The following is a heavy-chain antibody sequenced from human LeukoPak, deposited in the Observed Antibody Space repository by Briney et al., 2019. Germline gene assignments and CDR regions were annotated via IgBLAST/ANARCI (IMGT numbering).Heavy chain of an antibody. Sequence: GGSLRLSCAASGFTFSSYGMHWVRQAPGKGLEWVAVIWYDGSNKYYADSVKGRFTISRDNSKNTLYLQMNGLRAEDTAVYYCARDNGYGGHFDYWGQGTLVTVSS. CDR3: ARDNGYGGHFDY. D-gene: IGHD4-23*01. CDR1: GFTFSSYG. CDR2: IWYDGSNK. V-gene: IGHV3-33*01. J-gene: IGHJ4*02.